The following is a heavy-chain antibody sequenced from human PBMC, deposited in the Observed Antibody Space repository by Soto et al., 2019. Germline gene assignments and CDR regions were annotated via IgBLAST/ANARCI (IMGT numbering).Heavy chain of an antibody. V-gene: IGHV1-18*01. D-gene: IGHD3-3*01. CDR3: ARVDYDFWSGYPKYNWFDP. CDR1: VYTFPSYG. Sequence: ASVTVSCKPSVYTFPSYGISWVRQAPGQGLEWMGWISAYNGNTNYAQKLQGRVTMTTDTSTSTAYMELRSLRSDDTAVYYCARVDYDFWSGYPKYNWFDPWGQGTLVNVSS. CDR2: ISAYNGNT. J-gene: IGHJ5*02.